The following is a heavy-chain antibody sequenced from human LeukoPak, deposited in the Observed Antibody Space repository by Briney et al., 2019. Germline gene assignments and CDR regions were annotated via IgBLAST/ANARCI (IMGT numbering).Heavy chain of an antibody. V-gene: IGHV4-34*01. CDR3: ARLVPERFFQLNPEGYYDY. CDR2: INRNGNT. CDR1: DEPFSGYY. J-gene: IGHJ4*02. D-gene: IGHD3-3*01. Sequence: SETLSLTCAISDEPFSGYYWGWIRQPPGKGLELIGEINRNGNTDYNPSLKSRVSMSIDISKNQLSLNLISVTAADTAVYYCARLVPERFFQLNPEGYYDYWGQGTLVTVSS.